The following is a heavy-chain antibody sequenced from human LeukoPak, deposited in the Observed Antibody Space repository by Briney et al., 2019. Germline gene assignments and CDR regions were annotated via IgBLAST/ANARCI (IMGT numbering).Heavy chain of an antibody. CDR3: AKDQSIASMDV. CDR1: GFTFSSYG. CDR2: ISYDGSNK. D-gene: IGHD6-6*01. J-gene: IGHJ6*02. V-gene: IGHV3-30*18. Sequence: GGSLRLSCAASGFTFSSYGMHWVRQAPGKGLEWVAVISYDGSNKYYADSVKGRFTNSRDNSKNTLYLQMNSLRAEDTAVYYCAKDQSIASMDVWGQGTTVTVSS.